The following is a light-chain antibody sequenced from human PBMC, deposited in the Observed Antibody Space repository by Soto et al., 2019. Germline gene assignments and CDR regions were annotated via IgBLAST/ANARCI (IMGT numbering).Light chain of an antibody. Sequence: IRLTQSPSSLSASVGDRVTITCRASQGIGSYLAWYQQKPGEAPKLLIFAASTLQSGVPSRFSGSGSGTDFTLTISSLQAEDFATYYCQQLSTYPSPFGGGTKVEIK. V-gene: IGKV1-9*01. CDR3: QQLSTYPSP. CDR2: AAS. J-gene: IGKJ4*01. CDR1: QGIGSY.